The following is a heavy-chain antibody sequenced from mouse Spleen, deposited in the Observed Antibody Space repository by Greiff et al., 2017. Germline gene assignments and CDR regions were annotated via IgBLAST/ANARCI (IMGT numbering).Heavy chain of an antibody. V-gene: IGHV1-50*01. CDR3: ARSYYGSSFLAY. CDR1: GYTFTSYW. Sequence: QVQLQQSGAELVKPGASVKLSCKASGYTFTSYWMQWVKQRPGQGLEWIGEIDPSDSYTNYNQKFKGKATLTVDTSSSTAYMQLSSLTSEDSAVYYCARSYYGSSFLAYWGQGTLVTVSA. CDR2: IDPSDSYT. D-gene: IGHD1-1*01. J-gene: IGHJ3*01.